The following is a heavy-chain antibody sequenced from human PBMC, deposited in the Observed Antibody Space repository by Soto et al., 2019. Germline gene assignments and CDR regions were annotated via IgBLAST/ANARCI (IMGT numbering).Heavy chain of an antibody. V-gene: IGHV1-18*01. CDR1: GYTFTSYG. CDR3: ARDGVLGENYYYYGMDV. CDR2: ISAHNGNT. J-gene: IGHJ6*02. D-gene: IGHD3-16*01. Sequence: QVQLVQSGAEVKKPGASVKVSCKASGYTFTSYGISWVRQAPGQGLEWMAWISAHNGNTNYAQKLQGRVTMTTDTSTSTAYMELRSLRSDDTAVYYCARDGVLGENYYYYGMDVWGQVTTVTVS.